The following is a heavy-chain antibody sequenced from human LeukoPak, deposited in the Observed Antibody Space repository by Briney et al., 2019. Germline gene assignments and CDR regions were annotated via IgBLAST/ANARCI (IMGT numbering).Heavy chain of an antibody. CDR3: ARGGAVVVVATNQGPFDY. D-gene: IGHD2-15*01. Sequence: SETLSLTCTVSSGSINSRSYYWGWIRQPPGKGLQWIGSIYYTGSAYQNPPLKSRVTISVDTSKNQFSLKLTSVTAADTAVYYCARGGAVVVVATNQGPFDYWGQGTLVTVPS. V-gene: IGHV4-39*01. J-gene: IGHJ4*02. CDR1: SGSINSRSYY. CDR2: IYYTGSA.